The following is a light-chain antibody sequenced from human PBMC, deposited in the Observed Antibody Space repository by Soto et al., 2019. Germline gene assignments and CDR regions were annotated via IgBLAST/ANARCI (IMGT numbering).Light chain of an antibody. CDR3: SSYAGSNNYV. Sequence: HSSLTQPPSASGSPGQSVTISCTGTSSDVGGYKYGSWYQQYPGKAPKLMIYAVNKRPSGVPDRFSGSKSGNTASLTVSGLQAEDEADYYCSSYAGSNNYVFRTGTKVTVL. CDR1: SSDVGGYKY. J-gene: IGLJ1*01. V-gene: IGLV2-8*01. CDR2: AVN.